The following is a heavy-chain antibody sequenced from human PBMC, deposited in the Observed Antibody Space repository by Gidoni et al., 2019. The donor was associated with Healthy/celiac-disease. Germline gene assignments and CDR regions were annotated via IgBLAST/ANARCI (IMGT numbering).Heavy chain of an antibody. CDR2: ISWNSGSI. J-gene: IGHJ5*02. V-gene: IGHV3-9*01. Sequence: EVQLVESGGGLVQRGWSLRLSCAASGFTFVDYAMPWGRQAPGKGLEWVSGISWNSGSIGYADSVKGRFTISRDNAKNSLYLQMSSLRAEDTALYYCAKDRGYCSGGSCYWFDPWGQGTLVTVSS. D-gene: IGHD2-15*01. CDR3: AKDRGYCSGGSCYWFDP. CDR1: GFTFVDYA.